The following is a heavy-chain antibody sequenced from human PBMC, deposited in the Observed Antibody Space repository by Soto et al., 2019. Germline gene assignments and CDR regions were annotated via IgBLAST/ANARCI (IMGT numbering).Heavy chain of an antibody. J-gene: IGHJ5*02. CDR2: TYYRFKWYN. CDR3: ARDLTITMVRGVIMGYNWFDP. V-gene: IGHV6-1*01. CDR1: GDSVSSNSAA. D-gene: IGHD3-10*01. Sequence: SQTLSLTCAISGDSVSSNSAAWNWIRQSPSRGLEWLGRTYYRFKWYNDYAVSVKSRITINPDTSKNQFSLQLNSVTPEDTAVYYCARDLTITMVRGVIMGYNWFDPWGQGTLVTVSS.